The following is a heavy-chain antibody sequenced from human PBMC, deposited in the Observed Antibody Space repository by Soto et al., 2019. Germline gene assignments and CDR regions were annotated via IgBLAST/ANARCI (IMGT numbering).Heavy chain of an antibody. CDR3: ATALDGSGSYYTDF. CDR2: ISGFNGRT. CDR1: GYTFTSTG. Sequence: GASVKVSCKASGYTFTSTGISWVRQAPGQGPEWMGWISGFNGRTNYAQKFQGRVTMTTDTSTTTAYMEVRSLTSDDTAVYYCATALDGSGSYYTDFWGQGTLVTVSS. V-gene: IGHV1-18*01. D-gene: IGHD3-10*01. J-gene: IGHJ4*02.